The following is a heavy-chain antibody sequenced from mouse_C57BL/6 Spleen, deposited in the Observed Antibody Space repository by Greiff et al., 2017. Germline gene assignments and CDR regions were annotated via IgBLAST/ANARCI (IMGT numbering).Heavy chain of an antibody. V-gene: IGHV5-15*01. CDR1: GFTFSDYG. Sequence: EVKLVESGGGLVQPGGSLKLSCAASGFTFSDYGMAWVRQAPRKGPEWVAFISNLAYSIYYADTVTGRFTISRENAKNTLYLEMRSLRSEDTAMYYCARHPYYYGSTYWYFDVWGTGTTVTVSS. CDR2: ISNLAYSI. CDR3: ARHPYYYGSTYWYFDV. D-gene: IGHD1-1*01. J-gene: IGHJ1*03.